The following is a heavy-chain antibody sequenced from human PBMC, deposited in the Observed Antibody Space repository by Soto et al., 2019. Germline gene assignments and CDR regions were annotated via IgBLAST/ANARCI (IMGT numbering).Heavy chain of an antibody. Sequence: LSLTCTVSGGSISSYYWNWIRQPAGKGLEWIGRIYSSGITNYNPSLKSRVTMSADTSKNQFSLKLISATAADTAVYYCARDTYDSLTDYDHLNGFDMWGQGTMVTVSS. J-gene: IGHJ3*02. D-gene: IGHD3-9*01. CDR2: IYSSGIT. V-gene: IGHV4-4*07. CDR1: GGSISSYY. CDR3: ARDTYDSLTDYDHLNGFDM.